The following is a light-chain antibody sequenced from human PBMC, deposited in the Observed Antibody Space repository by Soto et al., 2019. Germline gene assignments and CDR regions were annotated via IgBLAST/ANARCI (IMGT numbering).Light chain of an antibody. CDR3: SSYTSSSTPG. V-gene: IGLV2-14*01. Sequence: QSALTQPASVSGSPGQSITISCTGTSSDVGGYNYVSWYQQHPGKAPKLMIYDVSNRPSGVSNRFSGSKSGNTASLTISGLKAEDEADYYCSSYTSSSTPGFGTGTKVTVL. CDR1: SSDVGGYNY. CDR2: DVS. J-gene: IGLJ1*01.